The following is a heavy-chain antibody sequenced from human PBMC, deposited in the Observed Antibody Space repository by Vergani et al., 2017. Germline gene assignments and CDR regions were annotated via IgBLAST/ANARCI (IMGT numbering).Heavy chain of an antibody. D-gene: IGHD3-9*01. Sequence: QVQLQESGPGLVQPAETLSLTCVVSNSPINSNYYWGWIRQSPGKRLEWIGSVSHSGSTFSNPSLKSRVTISVDKSKKLISLILNSVTAADTAVYYCVRDAINYDVLTGYYIGLDSWGQGTLVTVSS. CDR2: VSHSGST. CDR1: NSPINSNYY. CDR3: VRDAINYDVLTGYYIGLDS. J-gene: IGHJ4*02. V-gene: IGHV4-38-2*01.